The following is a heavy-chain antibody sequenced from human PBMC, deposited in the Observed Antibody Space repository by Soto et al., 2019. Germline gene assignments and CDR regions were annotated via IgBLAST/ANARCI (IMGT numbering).Heavy chain of an antibody. Sequence: SGPTLVNHTQTLTLTCPFSGFSLSTSGMCLNRIGEPPGKALEWLALIDWVDDKFHSTSLKTRLTISKDTSKHQVVLTMTNMDPVDTATYYCARTVHTTRGLMDVWGQGTTVTVSS. CDR1: GFSLSTSGMC. V-gene: IGHV2-70*01. D-gene: IGHD2-2*01. CDR3: ARTVHTTRGLMDV. J-gene: IGHJ6*02. CDR2: IDWVDDK.